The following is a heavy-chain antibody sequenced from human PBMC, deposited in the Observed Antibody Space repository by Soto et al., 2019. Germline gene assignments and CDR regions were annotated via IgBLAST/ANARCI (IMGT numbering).Heavy chain of an antibody. J-gene: IGHJ6*02. D-gene: IGHD3-3*01. CDR2: TYYRSKWYN. Sequence: SPTLSLPCAISGDSVSSNSAAWNWIRQSPSRGLEWLGRTYYRSKWYNDYAVSVKSRITINPDTSKNQFSLQLNSVTPEDTAVCYCARDPSYDFWSGFQGDYYYYYGMDVWGQGTTVTVSS. CDR3: ARDPSYDFWSGFQGDYYYYYGMDV. CDR1: GDSVSSNSAA. V-gene: IGHV6-1*01.